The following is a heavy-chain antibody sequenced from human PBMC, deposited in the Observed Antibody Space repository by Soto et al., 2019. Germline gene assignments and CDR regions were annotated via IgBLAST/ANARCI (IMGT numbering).Heavy chain of an antibody. CDR2: IKSKTDGGTT. V-gene: IGHV3-15*07. Sequence: SGGSLILSCAASGFTFSNAWMNWVRQAPGKGLEWVGRIKSKTDGGTTDYAAPVKGRFTISRDDSKNTLYLQMNSLKTEDTAVYYCTTSVLEWLLYRYYYYYGMDVWGQGTTVTGSS. D-gene: IGHD3-3*01. J-gene: IGHJ6*02. CDR3: TTSVLEWLLYRYYYYYGMDV. CDR1: GFTFSNAW.